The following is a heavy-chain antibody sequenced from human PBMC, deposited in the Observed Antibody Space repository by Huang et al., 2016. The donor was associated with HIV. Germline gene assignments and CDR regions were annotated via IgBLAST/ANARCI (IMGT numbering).Heavy chain of an antibody. V-gene: IGHV4-39*01. CDR3: ASRTTVTTTSNYHYFYMDV. D-gene: IGHD4-17*01. CDR1: GGSISSSSYY. Sequence: QLQLQESGPGLVKPSETLSLTCTVSGGSISSSSYYWGWIRQSPGKGLEWIGSIFDMGNGYYNPSLKSRVTMSVDRSSNQFSLKMHAVTAADTAVYYCASRTTVTTTSNYHYFYMDVWGKGTTVIVSS. CDR2: IFDMGNG. J-gene: IGHJ6*03.